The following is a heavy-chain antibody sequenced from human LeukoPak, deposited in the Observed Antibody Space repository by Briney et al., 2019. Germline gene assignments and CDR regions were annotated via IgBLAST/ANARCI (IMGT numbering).Heavy chain of an antibody. CDR3: ARGDDYGDYVWLSHYYYYGMDV. J-gene: IGHJ6*02. CDR1: GFTFKSYA. D-gene: IGHD4-17*01. Sequence: GGSLRLSCSASGFTFKSYAMHWVRQAPGKGLEWVAVIWYDGSNKYYADSVKGRFTISRDNSKNTLYLQMNSLRAEDTAVYYCARGDDYGDYVWLSHYYYYGMDVWGQGTTVTVSS. V-gene: IGHV3-33*08. CDR2: IWYDGSNK.